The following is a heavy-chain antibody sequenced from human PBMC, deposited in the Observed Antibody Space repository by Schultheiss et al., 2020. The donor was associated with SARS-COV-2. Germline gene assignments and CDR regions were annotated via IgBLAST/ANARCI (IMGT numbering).Heavy chain of an antibody. D-gene: IGHD3-3*01. CDR2: ISGSGGST. J-gene: IGHJ6*03. V-gene: IGHV3-23*01. CDR1: GFTFSSYA. CDR3: TTAGSYYDFWSGPPYYYYYMDV. Sequence: GGSLRLSCAASGFTFSSYAMSWVRQAPGKGLEWVSAISGSGGSTYYADSVKGRFTISRDNSRNMLSLQMNSLKTEDTAVYYCTTAGSYYDFWSGPPYYYYYMDVWGKGTTVTVSS.